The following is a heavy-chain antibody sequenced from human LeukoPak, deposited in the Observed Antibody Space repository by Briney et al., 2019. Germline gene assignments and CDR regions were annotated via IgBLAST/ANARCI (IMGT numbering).Heavy chain of an antibody. D-gene: IGHD5-24*01. Sequence: GGSLRLSCAASGFTVSSNYMSWVRQAPGKGLEWVSVIYSGGSTYYADSVKGRFTISRDNSKNTLYLQMNSLRAEDTAVYYCARGDGYNSLLFDYWGQGTLVTVSS. CDR2: IYSGGST. J-gene: IGHJ4*02. CDR1: GFTVSSNY. CDR3: ARGDGYNSLLFDY. V-gene: IGHV3-66*01.